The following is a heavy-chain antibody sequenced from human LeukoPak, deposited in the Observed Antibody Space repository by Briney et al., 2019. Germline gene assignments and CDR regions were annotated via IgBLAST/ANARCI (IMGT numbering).Heavy chain of an antibody. Sequence: ASVKVSCKASGYTFTSYGISWVRQAPGQGLEWMGWISAYNGNTNYAQKLQGRVTMTTDTSTSTAYMELRSLRSDDTAVYYCARAFERIEYCSSTSCYPGPDYYYGMDVWGQGTTVTVSS. CDR3: ARAFERIEYCSSTSCYPGPDYYYGMDV. D-gene: IGHD2-2*01. CDR2: ISAYNGNT. J-gene: IGHJ6*02. V-gene: IGHV1-18*01. CDR1: GYTFTSYG.